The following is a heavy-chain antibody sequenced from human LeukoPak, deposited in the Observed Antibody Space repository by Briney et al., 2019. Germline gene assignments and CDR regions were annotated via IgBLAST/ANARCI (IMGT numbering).Heavy chain of an antibody. CDR3: AREWRGHDSSGYYREGFDY. CDR1: GFTFSSYW. J-gene: IGHJ4*02. CDR2: INSDGSST. D-gene: IGHD3-22*01. V-gene: IGHV3-74*01. Sequence: GGSLRLSCAASGFTFSSYWMHWVRQAPGKGLVWVSRINSDGSSTSYADSVKGRFTISRDNAKNTLYLQMNSLRAEDTAVYYCAREWRGHDSSGYYREGFDYWGQGTLVTVSS.